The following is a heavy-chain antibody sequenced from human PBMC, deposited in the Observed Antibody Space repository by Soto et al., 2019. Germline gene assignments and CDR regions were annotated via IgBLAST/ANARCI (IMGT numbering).Heavy chain of an antibody. Sequence: GGSLRLSCAASGFSFSDYWMHWVRQSPGKGLLWVARINSGGTGISYADSVKGRFTISRDNAKNTLYLQMNSLRADDTAVYYCWSSPLDYWGQGTLVTVSS. CDR3: WSSPLDY. CDR2: INSGGTGI. CDR1: GFSFSDYW. J-gene: IGHJ4*02. V-gene: IGHV3-74*01.